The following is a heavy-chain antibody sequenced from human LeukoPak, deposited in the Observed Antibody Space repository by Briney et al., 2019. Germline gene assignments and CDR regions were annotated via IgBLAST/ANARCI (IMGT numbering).Heavy chain of an antibody. CDR3: ARDSYGDANFDT. Sequence: PGGSLRLSCAASGFIVNTNYMSWVRQAPGRGLEWVSSIYADGNTYYADSVKGRFTISRDISKNAVFLQMNSLRAEDTAVYYCARDSYGDANFDTWGQGTLVTVSS. CDR2: IYADGNT. J-gene: IGHJ4*02. CDR1: GFIVNTNY. V-gene: IGHV3-53*01. D-gene: IGHD4-17*01.